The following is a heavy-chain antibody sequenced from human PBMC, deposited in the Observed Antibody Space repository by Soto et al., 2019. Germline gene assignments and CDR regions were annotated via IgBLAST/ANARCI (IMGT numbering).Heavy chain of an antibody. Sequence: GSLRLSCAASVFTVSSNYMSWVRQAPGKGLEWVSVIYSGGSTYYADSVKGRFTISRDNSKNTLYLQMNSLRAEDTAVYYCARAPTYYYYGMDVWGQGTTVTVSS. CDR3: ARAPTYYYYGMDV. CDR2: IYSGGST. CDR1: VFTVSSNY. J-gene: IGHJ6*02. V-gene: IGHV3-53*01.